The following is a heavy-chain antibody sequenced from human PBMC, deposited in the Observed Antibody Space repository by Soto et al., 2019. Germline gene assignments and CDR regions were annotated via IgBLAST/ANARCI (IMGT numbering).Heavy chain of an antibody. CDR2: INHSGST. D-gene: IGHD3-10*01. CDR1: GGSFSGYY. V-gene: IGHV4-34*01. CDR3: ARGPVPSYGSGSLNWFDP. Sequence: SETLSLTCAVYGGSFSGYYWSXIXQPPGKGLEWIGEINHSGSTNYNPSLKSRVTISVDTSKNQFSLKLSSVTAADTAVYYCARGPVPSYGSGSLNWFDPWGQGTLVSVSS. J-gene: IGHJ5*02.